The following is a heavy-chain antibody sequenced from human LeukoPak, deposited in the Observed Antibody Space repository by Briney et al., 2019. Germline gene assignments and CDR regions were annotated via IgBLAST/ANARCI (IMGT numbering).Heavy chain of an antibody. CDR1: GFTFNSYS. J-gene: IGHJ4*02. CDR3: AKNPVDTAMVGY. Sequence: GGSLRLSCAGSGFTFNSYSMNWVRQAPGKGLEWVSSITSSSSYIYYADSVKGRFTISRDNSKNTLYLQMNSLRAEDTAVYYCAKNPVDTAMVGYWGQGTLVTVSS. CDR2: ITSSSSYI. V-gene: IGHV3-21*04. D-gene: IGHD5-18*01.